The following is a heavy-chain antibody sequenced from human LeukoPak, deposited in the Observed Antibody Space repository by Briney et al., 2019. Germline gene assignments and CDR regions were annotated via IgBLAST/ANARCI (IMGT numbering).Heavy chain of an antibody. D-gene: IGHD2-21*01. J-gene: IGHJ4*02. V-gene: IGHV3-33*05. CDR2: IQNDASTE. CDR3: ARELSQIVWGGLDY. Sequence: PGGFLRLSCAASGFIFSRYSMHWVRQAPCKGLEWVVVIQNDASTENFADSVKGRFTISRDNSKNTVFLQMNSLRVEDTAVYYCARELSQIVWGGLDYGGQGTLVSVSS. CDR1: GFIFSRYS.